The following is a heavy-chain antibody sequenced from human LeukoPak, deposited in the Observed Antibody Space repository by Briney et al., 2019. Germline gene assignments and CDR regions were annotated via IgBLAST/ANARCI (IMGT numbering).Heavy chain of an antibody. D-gene: IGHD6-13*01. Sequence: GESLKTSCKGSGYSFTSYWIGWVRQMPGKGLEWMGIIYPGDSDTRYSPSFQGQVTISADKSISTAYLQWSSLKASDTAMYYCARRSRSSSWRPTQYYFDYWGQGTLVTVSS. CDR1: GYSFTSYW. V-gene: IGHV5-51*01. CDR2: IYPGDSDT. J-gene: IGHJ4*02. CDR3: ARRSRSSSWRPTQYYFDY.